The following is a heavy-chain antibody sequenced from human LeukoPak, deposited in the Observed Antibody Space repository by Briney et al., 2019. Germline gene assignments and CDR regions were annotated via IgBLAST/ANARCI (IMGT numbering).Heavy chain of an antibody. CDR3: ENAIYSVSYYGLYFQH. CDR1: GFNFSTYG. D-gene: IGHD1-26*01. CDR2: ISYDGSNQ. J-gene: IGHJ1*01. V-gene: IGHV3-30*18. Sequence: GGSLRLSCAASGFNFSTYGVHWVRQAPGKGLEWVAIISYDGSNQYYADSVKGRFTISRDNSKNTLYLQMNSLRTEDTARYYRENAIYSVSYYGLYFQHWGQGTLVTVSS.